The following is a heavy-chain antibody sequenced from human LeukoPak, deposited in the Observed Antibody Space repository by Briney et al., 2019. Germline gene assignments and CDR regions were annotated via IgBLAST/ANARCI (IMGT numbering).Heavy chain of an antibody. CDR1: GGSISSSSYY. Sequence: SETLSLTCTVSGGSISSSSYYWGWIRQPPGKGLEWIGNIYYSGSSYYNPSLKSRVTISVDTSKNQFSLKLSSVTAADTAVYHCARVVPAASGEDWFDPWGQGTLVTVSS. J-gene: IGHJ5*02. D-gene: IGHD2-2*01. CDR3: ARVVPAASGEDWFDP. CDR2: IYYSGSS. V-gene: IGHV4-39*07.